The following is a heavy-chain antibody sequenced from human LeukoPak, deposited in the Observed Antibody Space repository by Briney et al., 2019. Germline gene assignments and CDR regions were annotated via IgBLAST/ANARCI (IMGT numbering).Heavy chain of an antibody. Sequence: PGRSLRLPCAASGFTFSSYWVHWVRQVPGKGLVWVARINPGGSSITYADSVKGRFTISRDNAKNTLYLQMDSLRAEDTGVYYCARSNQADDYWGQGTLVTVSS. CDR2: INPGGSSI. V-gene: IGHV3-74*01. J-gene: IGHJ4*02. CDR3: ARSNQADDY. CDR1: GFTFSSYW. D-gene: IGHD1-14*01.